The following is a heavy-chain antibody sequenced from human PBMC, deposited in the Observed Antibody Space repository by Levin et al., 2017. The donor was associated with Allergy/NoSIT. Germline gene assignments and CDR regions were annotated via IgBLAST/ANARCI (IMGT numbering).Heavy chain of an antibody. CDR1: GFTFSSYA. Sequence: PGGSLRLSCAASGFTFSSYAMHWVRQAPGKGLEWVAVISYDGSNKYYADSVKGRFTISRDNSKNTLYLQMNSLRAEDTAVYYCARSEDNTVTTFRESPWYFDLWGRGTLVTVSS. D-gene: IGHD4-17*01. J-gene: IGHJ2*01. V-gene: IGHV3-30-3*01. CDR2: ISYDGSNK. CDR3: ARSEDNTVTTFRESPWYFDL.